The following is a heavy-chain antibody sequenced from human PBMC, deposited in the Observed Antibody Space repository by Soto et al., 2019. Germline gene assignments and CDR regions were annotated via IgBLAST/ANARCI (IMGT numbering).Heavy chain of an antibody. Sequence: QVQLQESGPGLVKPSETLSLTCTVSGGSIRSYYWSWFRPPPGRGLGWIGSIYYSGSTTYNPSLKSRVTISVDTSKNQFSLKLSSVTAADTAVYYCARDDRGGYCSGGSCKGWFDPWGQGTLVTVSS. CDR1: GGSIRSYY. CDR2: IYYSGST. CDR3: ARDDRGGYCSGGSCKGWFDP. V-gene: IGHV4-59*01. J-gene: IGHJ5*02. D-gene: IGHD2-15*01.